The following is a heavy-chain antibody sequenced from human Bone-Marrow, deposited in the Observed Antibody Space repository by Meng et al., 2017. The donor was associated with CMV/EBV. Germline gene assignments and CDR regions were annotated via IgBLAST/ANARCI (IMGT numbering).Heavy chain of an antibody. CDR2: INHSGST. V-gene: IGHV4-34*01. Sequence: GSFSGYYWSWIRQPPGKGLEWIGEINHSGSTNYNPSLKSRITISVDTSKNQFSLKLSYVTAADTAVYYCARGGELGYCSSTSCQNDYWGQGTLVTVSS. D-gene: IGHD2-2*01. J-gene: IGHJ4*02. CDR3: ARGGELGYCSSTSCQNDY. CDR1: GSFSGYY.